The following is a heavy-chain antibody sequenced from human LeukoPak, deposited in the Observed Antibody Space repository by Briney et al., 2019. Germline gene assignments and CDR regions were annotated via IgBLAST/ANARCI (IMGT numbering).Heavy chain of an antibody. Sequence: GGSLRLSCAASGFTFIDYDMHWVRQAIGKGLEWVSAIGIRGDTHYSGSVKGRFTISRENAESSLYLQMNSLRAEDTAVYYCARGGIQVSGIDEFDYWGQGTLVTVS. CDR1: GFTFIDYD. D-gene: IGHD6-19*01. CDR3: ARGGIQVSGIDEFDY. V-gene: IGHV3-13*01. CDR2: IGIRGDT. J-gene: IGHJ4*02.